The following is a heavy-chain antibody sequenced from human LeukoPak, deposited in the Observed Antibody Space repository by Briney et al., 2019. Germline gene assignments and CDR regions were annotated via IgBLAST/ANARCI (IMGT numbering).Heavy chain of an antibody. J-gene: IGHJ5*02. V-gene: IGHV4-34*01. D-gene: IGHD5-18*01. Sequence: PSETLSLTCAVYIDSFSNYHWNWIRQTPAKGMEWIGEVNESGGTNISPSLRSRVILSVDTSKNQFSLKLSSVTAADTAVYYCARFGGTLWIQLWLPPGNFWFDPWGQGTLVTVSS. CDR3: ARFGGTLWIQLWLPPGNFWFDP. CDR1: IDSFSNYH. CDR2: VNESGGT.